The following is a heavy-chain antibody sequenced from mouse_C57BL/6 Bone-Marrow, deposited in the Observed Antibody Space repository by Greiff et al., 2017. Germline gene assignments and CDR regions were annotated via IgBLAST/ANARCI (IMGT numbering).Heavy chain of an antibody. CDR2: IRNKANNHAT. D-gene: IGHD2-5*01. CDR1: GFTFSDAW. V-gene: IGHV6-6*01. Sequence: EVHLVESGGGLVQPGGSMKLSCAASGFTFSDAWMDWVRQSPEKGLEWVAEIRNKANNHATYYAESVKGRFTIARDDSNSSVYLQMNSLRAEDTGIYYGTRPIYSNYRRGAMDYWGQGTSVTVSS. J-gene: IGHJ4*01. CDR3: TRPIYSNYRRGAMDY.